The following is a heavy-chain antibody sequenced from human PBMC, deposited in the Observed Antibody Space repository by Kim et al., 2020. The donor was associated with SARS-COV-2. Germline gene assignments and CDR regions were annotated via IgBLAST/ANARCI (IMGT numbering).Heavy chain of an antibody. V-gene: IGHV4-34*01. D-gene: IGHD6-13*01. Sequence: SETLSLTCAVYGGSFSGYYWSWIRQPPGTGLEWIGEINHSGSTNYNPSLKSRVTISVDTSKNQCPLKLSSVTAADTAVYYCAGGPGYSSSWYGARNWFDPGGQGTLVTVSS. CDR3: AGGPGYSSSWYGARNWFDP. J-gene: IGHJ5*02. CDR1: GGSFSGYY. CDR2: INHSGST.